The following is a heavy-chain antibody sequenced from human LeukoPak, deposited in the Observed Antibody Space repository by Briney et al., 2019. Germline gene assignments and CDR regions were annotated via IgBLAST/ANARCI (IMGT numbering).Heavy chain of an antibody. CDR1: GFPFSNHA. V-gene: IGHV3-53*01. CDR2: ISNGKT. J-gene: IGHJ5*02. D-gene: IGHD2-21*02. CDR3: FREAGSCAGVCLKSIWFDP. Sequence: GGSLRLSCAAPGFPFSNHAMSWVRQPPGKGLEWVAAISNGKTYYANSVGGRFSISRADSKNMVYLQMYNLREEDTALYYCFREAGSCAGVCLKSIWFDPWGQGTLVTVSS.